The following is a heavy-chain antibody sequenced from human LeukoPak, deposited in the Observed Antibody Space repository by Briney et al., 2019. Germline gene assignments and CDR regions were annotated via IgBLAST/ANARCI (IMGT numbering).Heavy chain of an antibody. CDR2: IYYSGST. D-gene: IGHD3-3*01. Sequence: SETLSLTCTVSGGSISSYYWSWIRQPPGKGLEWIGYIYYSGSTNYNPSLKSRVTISVDTSKNQFSLKLSSVTAADTAVYYCARGQGPIYDFWSGYPEYFQHWGQGTLVTVSS. CDR3: ARGQGPIYDFWSGYPEYFQH. J-gene: IGHJ1*01. CDR1: GGSISSYY. V-gene: IGHV4-59*01.